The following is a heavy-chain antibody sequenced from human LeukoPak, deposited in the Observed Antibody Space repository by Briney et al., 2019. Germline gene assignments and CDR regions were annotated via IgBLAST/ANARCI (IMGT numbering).Heavy chain of an antibody. D-gene: IGHD1-26*01. CDR2: INPNSGGT. V-gene: IGHV1-2*02. CDR3: ARESSGSSSPDGWFDP. J-gene: IGHJ5*02. Sequence: PMASVKVSCKASGYTFTGYYMHWVRQAPGQGLEWMGWINPNSGGTNYAQKFQGRVTMTRDTSISTAYMELSRLRSDDTAVYYCARESSGSSSPDGWFDPWGQGTLVTVSS. CDR1: GYTFTGYY.